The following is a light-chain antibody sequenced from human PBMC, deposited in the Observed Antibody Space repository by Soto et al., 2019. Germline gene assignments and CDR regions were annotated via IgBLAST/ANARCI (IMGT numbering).Light chain of an antibody. CDR1: QSVSSNY. V-gene: IGKV3-20*01. J-gene: IGKJ3*01. CDR2: GVS. CDR3: QHYGNSPPSVT. Sequence: EIVLTQSPGTLSLSPGERATLSFRASQSVSSNYLAWYQQIPGQAPRLLIYGVSSRAAGIPDRFSGSGSGTDFTLTISRLEPEDFAVYYCQHYGNSPPSVTFGPGTKVDI.